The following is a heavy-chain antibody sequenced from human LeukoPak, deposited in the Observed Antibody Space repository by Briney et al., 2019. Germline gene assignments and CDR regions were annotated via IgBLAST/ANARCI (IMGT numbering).Heavy chain of an antibody. Sequence: PGESLRLSCAASGFTLRSYDMSWVRQAPGKGLEWVAATSGSGVNSYYADSVRGRFTISRDNSQNTLYLQMDSLRAEDTALYYCAKEYSGYDFDYWGQGTLVTVSS. CDR2: TSGSGVNS. J-gene: IGHJ4*02. D-gene: IGHD5-12*01. CDR3: AKEYSGYDFDY. V-gene: IGHV3-23*01. CDR1: GFTLRSYD.